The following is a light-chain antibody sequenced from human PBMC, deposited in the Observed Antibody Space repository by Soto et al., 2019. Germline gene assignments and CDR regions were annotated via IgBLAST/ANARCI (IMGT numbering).Light chain of an antibody. CDR1: QNVNNC. Sequence: DIQMTQSPSTLSASVGDRVTITCRASQNVNNCLAWYQQKPGKAPKLLIHKASNLESGVPSRFSGSGSGTVFSLTISSLPPDDFATYYCQQYNSYWTFGQGTKVEIK. V-gene: IGKV1-5*03. CDR2: KAS. CDR3: QQYNSYWT. J-gene: IGKJ1*01.